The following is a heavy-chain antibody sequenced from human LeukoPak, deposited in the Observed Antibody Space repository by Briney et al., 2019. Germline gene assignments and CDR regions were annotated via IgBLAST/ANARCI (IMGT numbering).Heavy chain of an antibody. D-gene: IGHD3-10*01. CDR1: GYTFTSYY. J-gene: IGHJ4*02. Sequence: ASVKVSCKASGYTFTSYYMHWVRQAPGQGLEWMGIINPSGGSTSYAQKFQGRVTMTRVTSTSTVYMELSSLRSEDTAVYYCARTSEDYYGSGSYLDYFDYWGQGTLVTVSS. CDR3: ARTSEDYYGSGSYLDYFDY. V-gene: IGHV1-46*01. CDR2: INPSGGST.